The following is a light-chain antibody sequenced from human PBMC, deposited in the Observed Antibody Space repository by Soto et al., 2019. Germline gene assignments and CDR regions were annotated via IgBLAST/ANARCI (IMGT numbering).Light chain of an antibody. CDR3: QQYYSWWT. CDR1: QSVLYRSNSQNY. V-gene: IGKV4-1*01. Sequence: IMVPQSPESLTVSLGERVTINCKTSQSVLYRSNSQNYLAWFQHKAGQPPKLLIYWASIRQSGVPDRFSGSGSGTDFTLTINSLQAEDVAVYYCQQYYSWWTFGQGTKVDI. CDR2: WAS. J-gene: IGKJ1*01.